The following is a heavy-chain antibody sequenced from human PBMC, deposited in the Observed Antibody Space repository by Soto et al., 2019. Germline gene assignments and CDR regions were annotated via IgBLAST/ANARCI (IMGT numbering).Heavy chain of an antibody. CDR3: ARKGVMKAFDI. CDR2: IHYSGSS. V-gene: IGHV4-59*01. J-gene: IGHJ3*02. D-gene: IGHD3-16*01. Sequence: SETLSLTCTVSGGSISSYYWSWIRQLPGKGLEWIGYIHYSGSSNYNPSLKSRVTISVDTSKNQFSLKRSSVTAADTAVYYCARKGVMKAFDIWSQGTMVTVSS. CDR1: GGSISSYY.